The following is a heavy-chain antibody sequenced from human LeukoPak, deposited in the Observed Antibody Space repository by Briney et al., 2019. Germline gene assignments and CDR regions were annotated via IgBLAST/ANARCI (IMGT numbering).Heavy chain of an antibody. J-gene: IGHJ3*02. CDR3: AKASTRSFTSGYYGDAFDI. CDR1: GFTFSTYW. D-gene: IGHD3-22*01. V-gene: IGHV3-7*03. CDR2: INQGGSES. Sequence: GGSLRLSCAASGFTFSTYWMTWVRQAPGKGLEWVANINQGGSESYYVDSVKGRFTISRDNAESSLYLQMNSLRAEDMALYYCAKASTRSFTSGYYGDAFDIWGQGTMVSVSS.